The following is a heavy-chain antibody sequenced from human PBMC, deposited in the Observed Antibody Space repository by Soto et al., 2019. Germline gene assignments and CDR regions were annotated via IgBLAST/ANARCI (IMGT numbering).Heavy chain of an antibody. CDR1: GFTVSTYG. CDR2: ISRDGGTK. J-gene: IGHJ4*02. CDR3: TGEVASGY. V-gene: IGHV3-30*03. D-gene: IGHD2-8*02. Sequence: QVQLVESGGVVVQPGRSLRLSCAVSGFTVSTYGMHWVRQAPGKGLEWVAVISRDGGTKYYADSVKVRFTISRDNSRNTLFLEMNSLRGDDMAVYYCTGEVASGYWGQGTLVTVSS.